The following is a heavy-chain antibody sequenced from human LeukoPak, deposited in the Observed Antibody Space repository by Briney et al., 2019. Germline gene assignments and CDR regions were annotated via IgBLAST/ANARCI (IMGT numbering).Heavy chain of an antibody. CDR3: ARDPPNDYGVNDAYDI. Sequence: GASVKVSCKASGYTFTGYYMHWVRQAPGQGLEWMGWINPNSGGTNYAQKSQGRVTMTRDTSISTAYMELSRLRSDDTAVYYCARDPPNDYGVNDAYDIWGQGTMVTVSS. D-gene: IGHD4-23*01. V-gene: IGHV1-2*02. CDR2: INPNSGGT. J-gene: IGHJ3*02. CDR1: GYTFTGYY.